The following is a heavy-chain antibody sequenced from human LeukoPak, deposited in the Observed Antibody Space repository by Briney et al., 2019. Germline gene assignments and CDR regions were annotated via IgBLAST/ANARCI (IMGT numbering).Heavy chain of an antibody. V-gene: IGHV1-69*13. D-gene: IGHD5-12*01. CDR1: GGTFSSYA. CDR3: ASLEGGYETRYYYYMDV. Sequence: ASVKVSCKASGGTFSSYAISWLRQAPGQGLEWMGGIIPIFGTANYAQKFQGRVTITADESTSTAYMELSSLRSEDTAVYYCASLEGGYETRYYYYMDVWGKGTTVTVSS. J-gene: IGHJ6*03. CDR2: IIPIFGTA.